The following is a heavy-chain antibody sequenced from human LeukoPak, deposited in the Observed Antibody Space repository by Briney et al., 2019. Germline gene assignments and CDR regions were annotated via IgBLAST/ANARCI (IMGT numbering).Heavy chain of an antibody. V-gene: IGHV4-59*01. CDR2: IYYSGST. CDR1: GGSISSYY. Sequence: PSETLSLTCTVSGGSISSYYWSWIRQPPGKGLEWIGYIYYSGSTNYNPSLKSRVTISVDTSKNQFSLKLSSVTAADTAVYYCASLGYRAYYFDYWGQGTLVTVAS. J-gene: IGHJ4*02. CDR3: ASLGYRAYYFDY. D-gene: IGHD5-24*01.